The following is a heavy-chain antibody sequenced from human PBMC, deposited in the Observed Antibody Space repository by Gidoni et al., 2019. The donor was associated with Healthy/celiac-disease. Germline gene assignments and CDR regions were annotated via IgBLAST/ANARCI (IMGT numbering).Heavy chain of an antibody. D-gene: IGHD6-13*01. CDR3: ARLSSSWVYYYYYYGMDV. CDR2: MNPNSGNT. CDR1: GSTFTSYA. V-gene: IGHV1-8*01. Sequence: QVQLVQSGAEVTKPGASVKVSCKASGSTFTSYAITWVRQATGQGLEWMGWMNPNSGNTGYAQKFQGRVTMTRNTSISTAYMELSSLRSEDTAVYYCARLSSSWVYYYYYYGMDVWGQGTTVTVSS. J-gene: IGHJ6*02.